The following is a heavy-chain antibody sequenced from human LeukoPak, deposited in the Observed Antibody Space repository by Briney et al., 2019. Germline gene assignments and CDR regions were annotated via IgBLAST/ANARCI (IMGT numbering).Heavy chain of an antibody. CDR2: ISSSGGTT. CDR1: GFTFSNYG. J-gene: IGHJ4*02. V-gene: IGHV3-48*03. CDR3: VRGSGGSL. Sequence: GGTLRLSCAASGFTFSNYGMNWVRQAPGKGLEWVPYISSSGGTTYYADSVKGRVTISRDNAKNALYLLMNSLRVEDTALYYCVRGSGGSLWGQGTLVTVSS. D-gene: IGHD2-15*01.